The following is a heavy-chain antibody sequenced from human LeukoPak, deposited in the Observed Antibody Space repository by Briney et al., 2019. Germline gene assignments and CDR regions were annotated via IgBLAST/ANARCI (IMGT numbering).Heavy chain of an antibody. D-gene: IGHD2-2*01. Sequence: GGSQRLSCAASGFTFSSYAMTWVRQAPGRGLEWVSAIKSGGDATYYADSVKGRFTISRDNSKNTLYLQMNSLRAEDAAVYYCVPFSLTNVPWGQGTLVTVSS. V-gene: IGHV3-23*01. CDR3: VPFSLTNVP. CDR1: GFTFSSYA. CDR2: IKSGGDAT. J-gene: IGHJ5*02.